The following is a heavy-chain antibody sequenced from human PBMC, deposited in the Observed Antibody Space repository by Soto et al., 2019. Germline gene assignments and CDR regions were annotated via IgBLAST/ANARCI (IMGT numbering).Heavy chain of an antibody. CDR3: AKDVVVGATTGLGDYYYYYGMDV. Sequence: PGGALRLACSASGFTFSSCGMHWVRQAPGKGLEWVAVISYDGSNKYYAAPVQGRFTISRDHSKNTLYLQMNSLRAEDTAVYYCAKDVVVGATTGLGDYYYYYGMDVWGQGTTVTVS. CDR2: ISYDGSNK. V-gene: IGHV3-30*18. J-gene: IGHJ6*02. CDR1: GFTFSSCG. D-gene: IGHD1-26*01.